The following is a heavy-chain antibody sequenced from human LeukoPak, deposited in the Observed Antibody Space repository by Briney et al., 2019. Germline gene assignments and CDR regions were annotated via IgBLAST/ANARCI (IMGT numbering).Heavy chain of an antibody. CDR2: IWHDGSHK. Sequence: GRSLRLSCAASGFSFDTYAMHWVRQAPGQGLEWVALIWHDGSHKLYSNSVRGQFTISRDNSKNTVYLQMNNLRPDDTAVYYCAREIFGSGSYSDFWGQGTLVTVSS. D-gene: IGHD3-10*01. V-gene: IGHV3-33*01. CDR3: AREIFGSGSYSDF. CDR1: GFSFDTYA. J-gene: IGHJ4*02.